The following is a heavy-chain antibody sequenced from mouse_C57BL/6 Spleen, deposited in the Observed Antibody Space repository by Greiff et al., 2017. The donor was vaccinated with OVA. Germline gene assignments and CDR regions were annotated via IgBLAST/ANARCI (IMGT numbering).Heavy chain of an antibody. CDR2: INPSNGGT. Sequence: QVQLQQPGTELAKPGASVKLSCKASGYTFTSYWLHWVKQRPGQGLEWIGYINPSNGGTNYNEKFKSKATLTVDKSSSTAYLQLSSLTSEDSAVYYCARGEYYYYDMDCWGQGTSVTVSS. D-gene: IGHD5-1*01. V-gene: IGHV1-53*01. CDR3: ARGEYYYYDMDC. CDR1: GYTFTSYW. J-gene: IGHJ4*01.